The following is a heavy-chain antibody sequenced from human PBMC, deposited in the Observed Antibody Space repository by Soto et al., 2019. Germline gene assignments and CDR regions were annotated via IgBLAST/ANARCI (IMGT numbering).Heavy chain of an antibody. J-gene: IGHJ4*02. V-gene: IGHV3-23*01. CDR1: GFTFGSHA. D-gene: IGHD3-3*01. CDR2: ISVSGGSA. CDR3: AKESYSDFLSAYYYFDC. Sequence: EVQLLESGGGLVQPGGSLRLSCAASGFTFGSHAMIWVRQAPGKGLEWVSAISVSGGSAYYADSVKARFPISRNNSINTLYLKMKSLRAEDTALYHCAKESYSDFLSAYYYFDCWGQGTLVTVSS.